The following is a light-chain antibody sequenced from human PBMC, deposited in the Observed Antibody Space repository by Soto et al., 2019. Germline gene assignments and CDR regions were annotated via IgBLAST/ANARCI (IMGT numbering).Light chain of an antibody. CDR2: GAS. V-gene: IGKV3-20*01. Sequence: EIVLTQSPGTLSLSPGERATLSCRASQSVSSAYLAWYQQIPGQAPRLLIYGASSRATGIPDRFSGSGSGTAFTLTISGLEPEDFAVYYCPQSGSSFYTFGQGTKLEIK. CDR1: QSVSSAY. CDR3: PQSGSSFYT. J-gene: IGKJ2*01.